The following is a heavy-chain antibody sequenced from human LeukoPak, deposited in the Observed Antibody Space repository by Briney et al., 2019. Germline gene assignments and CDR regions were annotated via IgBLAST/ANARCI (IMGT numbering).Heavy chain of an antibody. V-gene: IGHV3-53*04. CDR2: IYSGGST. CDR3: ARSSAARYYYGMDV. CDR1: GFTVSSNY. D-gene: IGHD6-6*01. J-gene: IGHJ6*02. Sequence: AGGSLRLSCAASGFTVSSNYMSWVRQAPGKGLEWGSVIYSGGSTYYADSVKGRFTLSRHNSKNTMYLQMNSLRAEDTAVYYCARSSAARYYYGMDVWGQGTTVTVSS.